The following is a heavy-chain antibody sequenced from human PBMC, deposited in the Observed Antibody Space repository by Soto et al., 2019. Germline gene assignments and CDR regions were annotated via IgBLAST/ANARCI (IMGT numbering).Heavy chain of an antibody. D-gene: IGHD1-26*01. J-gene: IGHJ5*02. Sequence: ASVKVCCKASGYTFTSYGFNLVRQAPGQGLEWMGWISTYNGYTNYEQNFQGRATMTTDTSTTTTYMELRSLRSDDTAAYYCARGGAATSWYRPNHWFDPWGQGALVTVSS. CDR2: ISTYNGYT. V-gene: IGHV1-18*01. CDR1: GYTFTSYG. CDR3: ARGGAATSWYRPNHWFDP.